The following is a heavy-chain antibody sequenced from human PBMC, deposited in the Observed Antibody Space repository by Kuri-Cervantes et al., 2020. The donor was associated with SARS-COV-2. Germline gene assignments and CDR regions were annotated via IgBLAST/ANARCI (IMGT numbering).Heavy chain of an antibody. D-gene: IGHD1-26*01. CDR2: INPDRGNT. Sequence: ASVKVSCKASGYTFTGYYIHWVRQAPGQGLEWMGWINPDRGNTNYAQKFQGRVTLARDTSIRTAYMEVTSLTYDGTAVYYCAREDFSSLGAPHGLDYWGQGALVTVSS. CDR1: GYTFTGYY. CDR3: AREDFSSLGAPHGLDY. J-gene: IGHJ4*02. V-gene: IGHV1-2*02.